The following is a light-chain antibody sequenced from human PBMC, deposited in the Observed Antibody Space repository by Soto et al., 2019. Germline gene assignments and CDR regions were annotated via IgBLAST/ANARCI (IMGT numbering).Light chain of an antibody. Sequence: QSALTQPASVSRSPGQSITISSTGTSSDVGGYDFVSWYQQHPGKAPKVMIYDVSNRPSGVSNRFSGSKSGNTASLTISGLQAEDEADYYCCSYTSSDTYVFGTGTKVTVL. V-gene: IGLV2-14*01. CDR2: DVS. CDR1: SSDVGGYDF. CDR3: CSYTSSDTYV. J-gene: IGLJ1*01.